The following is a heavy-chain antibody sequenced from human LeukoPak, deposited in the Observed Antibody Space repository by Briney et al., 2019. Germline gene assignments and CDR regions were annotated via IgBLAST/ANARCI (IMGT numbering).Heavy chain of an antibody. D-gene: IGHD3-22*01. CDR2: ISDSGGGT. CDR3: AREYYSDSSGSDY. Sequence: GGSLRLSCAASGFAFSNHAMSWVRQAPGKGLEWVSGISDSGGGTYYADSVKGRFTISRDNSKNTLYLQMSSLRAEDSAVYYCAREYYSDSSGSDYWGQGTLVTGSS. J-gene: IGHJ4*02. CDR1: GFAFSNHA. V-gene: IGHV3-23*01.